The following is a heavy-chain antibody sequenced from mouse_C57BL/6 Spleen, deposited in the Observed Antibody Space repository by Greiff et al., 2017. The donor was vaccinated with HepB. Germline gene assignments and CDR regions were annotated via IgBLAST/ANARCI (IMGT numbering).Heavy chain of an antibody. CDR2: ISSGGDYI. D-gene: IGHD2-13*01. Sequence: EVKLVESGAGLVKPGGSLKLSCAASGFTFSSYAMSWVRQTPEKRLGWVAYISSGGDYIYYADTVKGRFTISRDNARNTLYLQMSSLKSEDTAMYYCTREAGDAPWCAYWGQGTLVTVSA. CDR1: GFTFSSYA. CDR3: TREAGDAPWCAY. J-gene: IGHJ3*01. V-gene: IGHV5-9-1*02.